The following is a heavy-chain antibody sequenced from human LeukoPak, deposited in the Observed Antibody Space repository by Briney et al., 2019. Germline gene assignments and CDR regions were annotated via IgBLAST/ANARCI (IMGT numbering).Heavy chain of an antibody. Sequence: ASVKVSCKASGYTFTTYSMHWVRQAPGQGLERMGIINPSGGSTSYAQKFQGRVTMTRDTSTSTVYMELSSLRSEDTAVYYCARVATMIVVVNYFDYWGQGTLVTVSS. J-gene: IGHJ4*02. CDR1: GYTFTTYS. V-gene: IGHV1-46*01. CDR3: ARVATMIVVVNYFDY. CDR2: INPSGGST. D-gene: IGHD3-22*01.